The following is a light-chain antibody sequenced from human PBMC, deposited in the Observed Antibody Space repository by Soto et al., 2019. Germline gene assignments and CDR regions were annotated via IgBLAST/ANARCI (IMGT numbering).Light chain of an antibody. CDR1: SSDVGSYNS. CDR3: QSYDTRLSGSEV. J-gene: IGLJ1*01. V-gene: IGLV2-14*01. Sequence: QSALTQPASVSGSPGQSITISCTGTSSDVGSYNSVSWYRQHPGKAPKLMLYEVSNRPSGVSNRFSGSKSGTSASLAITGLRAEDEADYYCQSYDTRLSGSEVFGTGTKLTVL. CDR2: EVS.